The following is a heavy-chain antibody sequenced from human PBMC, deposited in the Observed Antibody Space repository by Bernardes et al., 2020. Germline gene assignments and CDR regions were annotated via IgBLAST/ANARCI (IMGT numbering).Heavy chain of an antibody. CDR3: ARTDAVPRGYGSRTSCYGAIDI. J-gene: IGHJ3*02. CDR1: VYTFSGNN. CDR2: INPNSGGT. Sequence: ASAKVSCKASVYTFSGNNIHSVRDNPRQGLEWMAWINPNSGGTNSAQKFQGWVTMTRDTSISTAYMELSRLRSDDTAVYYCARTDAVPRGYGSRTSCYGAIDIWGQGTRVTVSS. D-gene: IGHD2-2*01. V-gene: IGHV1-2*04.